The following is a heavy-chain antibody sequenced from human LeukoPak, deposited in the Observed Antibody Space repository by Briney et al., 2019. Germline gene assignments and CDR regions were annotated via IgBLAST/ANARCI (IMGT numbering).Heavy chain of an antibody. J-gene: IGHJ4*02. CDR3: ARDAKGYCANGVCAD. CDR2: INSDGSST. D-gene: IGHD2-8*01. Sequence: PGGSLRLSCAASGFTFSSYWMHWVRQAPGKGGVWVSRINSDGSSTSYADSVKGRFTISRDNAKNSLYLQMNSLRAEDTAVYYCARDAKGYCANGVCADWGQGTLVIVSS. V-gene: IGHV3-74*01. CDR1: GFTFSSYW.